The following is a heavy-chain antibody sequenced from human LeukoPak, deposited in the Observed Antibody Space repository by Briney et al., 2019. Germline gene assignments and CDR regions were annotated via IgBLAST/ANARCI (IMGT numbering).Heavy chain of an antibody. CDR1: GFTFSSYA. D-gene: IGHD2-2*01. V-gene: IGHV3-23*01. Sequence: GSLRLSCAASGFTFSSYAMSWVRQAPGKGLEWVSAISGSGGSTYYADSVEGRFTISRDNSQNMLYLQMNSLRAADTAVYYCAKAIFESAALYFDYWGQGTLVTVSS. CDR2: ISGSGGST. J-gene: IGHJ4*02. CDR3: AKAIFESAALYFDY.